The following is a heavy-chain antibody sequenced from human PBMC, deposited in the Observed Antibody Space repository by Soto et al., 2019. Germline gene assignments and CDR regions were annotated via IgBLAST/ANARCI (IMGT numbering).Heavy chain of an antibody. V-gene: IGHV4-30-2*01. CDR2: ILHTGGT. Sequence: SETLSLTCAVSGGSISGGGFSWSWIRQPPGKGLEWIGYILHTGGTQYNPSLKSRVSMSVDKSKNQFSLHLTSVTAADTAVYYCASGDSSGYYLGYWGQGTLVTVSS. CDR1: GGSISGGGFS. CDR3: ASGDSSGYYLGY. D-gene: IGHD3-22*01. J-gene: IGHJ4*02.